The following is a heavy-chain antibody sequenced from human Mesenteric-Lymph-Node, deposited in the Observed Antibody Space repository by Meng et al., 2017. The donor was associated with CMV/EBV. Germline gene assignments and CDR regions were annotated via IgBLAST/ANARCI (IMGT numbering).Heavy chain of an antibody. V-gene: IGHV4-61*08. J-gene: IGHJ4*02. CDR3: ARAGYDLVVPAAILDY. Sequence: SETLSLTCTVPGGSVRSAGYYWSWIRQPPGKGLEWIGYIYYSGSINYNPSLKSRVTISVDTSKNQYSLKVTSVTAADTAVYYCARAGYDLVVPAAILDYWGQGTLVTVSS. CDR1: GGSVRSAGYY. CDR2: IYYSGSI. D-gene: IGHD2-2*02.